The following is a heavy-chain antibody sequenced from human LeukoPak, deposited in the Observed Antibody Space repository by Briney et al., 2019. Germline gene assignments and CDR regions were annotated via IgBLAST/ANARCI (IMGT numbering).Heavy chain of an antibody. Sequence: SETLSLTCTVSGGPIYSYYWSWIRQTAGKGLEWIGRLYPGVSTDYNPSLKSRVTISVDTSKKQFALKLSAVTAADTAVYYCAREVAAAGTPYNWFDPWGQGTLVTVSS. CDR3: AREVAAAGTPYNWFDP. V-gene: IGHV4-4*07. CDR2: LYPGVST. CDR1: GGPIYSYY. J-gene: IGHJ5*02. D-gene: IGHD6-13*01.